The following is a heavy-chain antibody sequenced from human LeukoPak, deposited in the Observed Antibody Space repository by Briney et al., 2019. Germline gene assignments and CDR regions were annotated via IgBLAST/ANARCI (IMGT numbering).Heavy chain of an antibody. Sequence: PSETLSLTCTVSGDSISSNSYYWGWIRQPPGKGLEWIGSIYYSGASYYSPSLKSRVTISVDTSKNQFSLKLSSVTAADTAVFYCASHYYDSSGYYLEGFDIWGQGTMVTVSS. CDR3: ASHYYDSSGYYLEGFDI. CDR2: IYYSGAS. V-gene: IGHV4-39*01. D-gene: IGHD3-22*01. J-gene: IGHJ3*02. CDR1: GDSISSNSYY.